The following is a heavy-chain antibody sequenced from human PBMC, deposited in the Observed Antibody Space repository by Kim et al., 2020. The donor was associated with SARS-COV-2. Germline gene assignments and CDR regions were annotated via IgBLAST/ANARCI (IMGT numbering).Heavy chain of an antibody. J-gene: IGHJ6*02. CDR3: ARGIAAADPKFVGMDV. D-gene: IGHD6-13*01. V-gene: IGHV3-30*04. CDR1: GFTFSSYA. CDR2: ISYDGSNK. Sequence: GGSLRLSCAASGFTFSSYAMHWVRQAPGKGLEWVAVISYDGSNKYYADSVKGRFTISRDNSKNTLYLQMNSLRAEDTAVYYCARGIAAADPKFVGMDVWGQGATVTVSS.